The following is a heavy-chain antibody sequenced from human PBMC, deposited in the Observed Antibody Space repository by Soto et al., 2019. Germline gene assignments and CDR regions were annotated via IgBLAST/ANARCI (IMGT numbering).Heavy chain of an antibody. D-gene: IGHD3-10*01. Sequence: EVQLVESGGGLVKPGGSLRLSCAASGFTFSSYSMNWVRQAPGKGVEWVSSISSSSSYIYYADSVKGRFTISRDNAKNSLYLQMNSLRAEDTAVYYCARDGDFRAYYGSGSQDAFDIWGQGTMVTVSS. V-gene: IGHV3-21*01. J-gene: IGHJ3*02. CDR3: ARDGDFRAYYGSGSQDAFDI. CDR1: GFTFSSYS. CDR2: ISSSSSYI.